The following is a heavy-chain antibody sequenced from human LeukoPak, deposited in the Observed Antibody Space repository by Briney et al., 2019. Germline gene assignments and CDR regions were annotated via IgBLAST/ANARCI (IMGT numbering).Heavy chain of an antibody. CDR2: INYSGNT. CDR1: GGSISGFH. D-gene: IGHD3-22*01. Sequence: PSGTPSLTCTVSGGSISGFHWGSIPPSPREGLEWIGYINYSGNTRYKPSLRSRVTISVDTSKNQFSLNVNSVTAADTAVYYCARTSDYDTIGYYLDYWGQGVLATVSS. J-gene: IGHJ4*02. V-gene: IGHV4-59*01. CDR3: ARTSDYDTIGYYLDY.